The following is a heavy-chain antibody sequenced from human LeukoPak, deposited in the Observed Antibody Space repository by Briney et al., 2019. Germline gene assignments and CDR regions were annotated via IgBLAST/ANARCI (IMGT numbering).Heavy chain of an antibody. CDR1: GFTFSSYA. J-gene: IGHJ4*02. CDR3: TSLSDAIESRGTRNF. V-gene: IGHV3-30-3*01. Sequence: GGSLRLSCAASGFTFSSYAMHWVRQTPGKGLEWVAVISYDGSNKYYADSVKGRFTISRDNSKNTLYLQMNSLRAEDTAVYYCTSLSDAIESRGTRNFRGQGTLVTVSS. D-gene: IGHD2-8*01. CDR2: ISYDGSNK.